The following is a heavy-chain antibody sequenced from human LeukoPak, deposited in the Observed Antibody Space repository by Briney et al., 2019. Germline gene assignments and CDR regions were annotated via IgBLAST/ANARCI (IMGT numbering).Heavy chain of an antibody. CDR1: GFTFSSYG. J-gene: IGHJ4*02. CDR2: IRYDGSNN. V-gene: IGHV3-30*02. Sequence: PGGSLRLSCAASGFTFSSYGIHWVRQAPGKGLEWVAFIRYDGSNNFYADSVKGRFTISRDNSKNTLYLQMNSLRAEDTAVYYCARDGGYSYVPYYFDYWGQGTLVTVSS. D-gene: IGHD5-18*01. CDR3: ARDGGYSYVPYYFDY.